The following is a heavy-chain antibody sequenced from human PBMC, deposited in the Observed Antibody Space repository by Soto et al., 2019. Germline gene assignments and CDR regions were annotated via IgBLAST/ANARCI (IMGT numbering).Heavy chain of an antibody. CDR2: IIPIFGTA. CDR3: ARLLGYSYGYRPSWFDP. D-gene: IGHD5-18*01. J-gene: IGHJ5*02. V-gene: IGHV1-69*13. CDR1: GGIFSSDA. Sequence: SVKVSCKASGGIFSSDAISWVRQAPGQGLEWMGGIIPIFGTANYAQKFQGRVTITADESTSTAYMELSSLRSEDTAVYYCARLLGYSYGYRPSWFDPWGQGTLVTVSS.